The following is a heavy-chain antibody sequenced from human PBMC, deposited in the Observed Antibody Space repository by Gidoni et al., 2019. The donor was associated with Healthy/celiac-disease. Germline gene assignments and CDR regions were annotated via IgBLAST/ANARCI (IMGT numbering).Heavy chain of an antibody. CDR1: GFTFSSSW. CDR2: IKQDGSEK. J-gene: IGHJ3*02. D-gene: IGHD2-2*01. Sequence: EVQLVESGGGLVQPGGSLSLSCAASGFTFSSSWMSWVRQAPGKGLEWVANIKQDGSEKYYVDSVKGRFTISRDNAKNSLYLQMNSLRAEDTAVYYCARDWDIVVVPAATEGAFDIWGQGTMVTVSS. V-gene: IGHV3-7*01. CDR3: ARDWDIVVVPAATEGAFDI.